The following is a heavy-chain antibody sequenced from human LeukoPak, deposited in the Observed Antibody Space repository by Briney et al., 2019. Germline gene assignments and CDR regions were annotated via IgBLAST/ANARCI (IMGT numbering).Heavy chain of an antibody. V-gene: IGHV1-69-2*01. J-gene: IGHJ4*02. Sequence: GATVKISCKASGYTFTDYYMHWVQQAPGKGLEWMGRVDPEDGETIYAEKFQGRVTITADTSTDTAYMELSSLRSEDTAVYYCATESRYYYDSSGSYWGQGTLVTVSS. CDR3: ATESRYYYDSSGSY. CDR1: GYTFTDYY. CDR2: VDPEDGET. D-gene: IGHD3-22*01.